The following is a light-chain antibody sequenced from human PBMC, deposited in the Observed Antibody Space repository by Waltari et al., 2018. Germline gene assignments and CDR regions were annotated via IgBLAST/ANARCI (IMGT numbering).Light chain of an antibody. Sequence: DIVMTQSPDSLAVSLGERATINCKSSQSVLYSSNNKNYLAWYQQKPGQPPKLVIYWASTRESGVPDRFSGSGSGTDFTLTISSLQAEDVAVYYCQQYYSTPPTFGQGP. CDR1: QSVLYSSNNKNY. CDR3: QQYYSTPPT. J-gene: IGKJ1*01. V-gene: IGKV4-1*01. CDR2: WAS.